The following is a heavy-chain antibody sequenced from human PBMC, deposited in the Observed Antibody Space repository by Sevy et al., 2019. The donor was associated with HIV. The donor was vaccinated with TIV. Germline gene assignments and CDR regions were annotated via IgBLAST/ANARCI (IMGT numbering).Heavy chain of an antibody. J-gene: IGHJ4*02. CDR1: GFTFSSYA. D-gene: IGHD2-2*01. CDR2: ISGSGGST. Sequence: GGSMRLSCAASGFTFSSYAMSWVRQAPGKGLEWVSAISGSGGSTYYADSVKGRFTISRDNSKNTLYLQMNSLRAEDTAVYYCAKDLEDIVVVPAANWGQGILVTVSS. V-gene: IGHV3-23*01. CDR3: AKDLEDIVVVPAAN.